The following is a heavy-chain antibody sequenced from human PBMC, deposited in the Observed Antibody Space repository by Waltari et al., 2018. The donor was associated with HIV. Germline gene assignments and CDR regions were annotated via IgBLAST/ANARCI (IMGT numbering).Heavy chain of an antibody. Sequence: QVQLQESGPGLVKPSQTLSLTCTVSGCSISSGSYSWSWIRQPAGKGLEWIGRIYTSGSTNYNPSLKSRVTISVDTSKNQFSLKLSSVTAADTAVYYCARAVQAAALGDWGQGTLVTVSS. CDR2: IYTSGST. CDR1: GCSISSGSYS. J-gene: IGHJ4*02. CDR3: ARAVQAAALGD. D-gene: IGHD6-13*01. V-gene: IGHV4-61*02.